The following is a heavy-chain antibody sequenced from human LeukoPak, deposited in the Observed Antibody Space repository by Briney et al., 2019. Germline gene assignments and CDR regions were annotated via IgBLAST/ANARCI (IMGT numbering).Heavy chain of an antibody. V-gene: IGHV3-9*01. J-gene: IGHJ6*03. CDR1: GFTFDDYA. Sequence: GGSLRLSCAASGFTFDDYAMHWVRQAPGKGLEWVSGISWNSGSIGYADSVKGRFTISRDNAKNSLYLQMNSLRAEDTAVYYCARVTTITIFGVVIKNYYYYMDVWGKGTTVTVSS. D-gene: IGHD3-3*01. CDR2: ISWNSGSI. CDR3: ARVTTITIFGVVIKNYYYYMDV.